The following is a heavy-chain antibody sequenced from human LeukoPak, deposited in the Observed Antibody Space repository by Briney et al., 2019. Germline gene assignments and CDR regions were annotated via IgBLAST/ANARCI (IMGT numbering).Heavy chain of an antibody. Sequence: PSETLSLTCTVSGVSISGGSYYWSWIRQPAGKGLEWIGRIYTSGSTNYNPSPKSRVTISVDTSKNQFSLKLSSVTAADTAVYYCAGGAWNYYYWGQGTLVTVSS. D-gene: IGHD1-7*01. CDR3: AGGAWNYYY. V-gene: IGHV4-61*02. CDR2: IYTSGST. J-gene: IGHJ4*02. CDR1: GVSISGGSYY.